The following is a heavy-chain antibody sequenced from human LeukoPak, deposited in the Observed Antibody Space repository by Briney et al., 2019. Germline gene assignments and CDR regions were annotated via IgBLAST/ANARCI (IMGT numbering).Heavy chain of an antibody. D-gene: IGHD2-15*01. V-gene: IGHV3-9*01. CDR1: GFTFDDYA. CDR3: AKDMIPVYCSGGSCYSGINYGMDV. CDR2: ISWNSGSI. Sequence: AGGSLRLSCAASGFTFDDYAMHWVRQAPGKGLEWVSGISWNSGSIGYADSVKGRFTISRDNAKNSLYLQMNSLRAVDTALFYCAKDMIPVYCSGGSCYSGINYGMDVWGQGTTVTVSS. J-gene: IGHJ6*02.